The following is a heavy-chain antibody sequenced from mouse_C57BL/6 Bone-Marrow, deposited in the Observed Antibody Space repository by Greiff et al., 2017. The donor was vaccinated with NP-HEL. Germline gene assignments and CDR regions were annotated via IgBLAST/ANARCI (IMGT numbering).Heavy chain of an antibody. CDR1: GFTFSDYG. V-gene: IGHV5-17*01. Sequence: EVHLVESGGGLVKPGGSLKLSCAASGFTFSDYGMHWVRQAPEKGLEWVAYISSGSSTIYYADTVKGRFTISRDNAKNTLFLQMTSLRSEDTAMYYCAREEDGYYLYYFDYWGQGTTLTVSS. CDR2: ISSGSSTI. CDR3: AREEDGYYLYYFDY. D-gene: IGHD2-3*01. J-gene: IGHJ2*01.